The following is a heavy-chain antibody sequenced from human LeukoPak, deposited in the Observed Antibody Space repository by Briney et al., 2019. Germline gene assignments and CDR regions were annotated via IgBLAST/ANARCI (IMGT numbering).Heavy chain of an antibody. D-gene: IGHD3-9*01. J-gene: IGHJ4*02. V-gene: IGHV4-38-2*01. CDR3: ARHGSPELRYFDWLIYTGDY. CDR2: IYHSGST. CDR1: GYSISSGYY. Sequence: PSETLSLTCAVSGYSISSGYYWGWIRQPPGKGLEWIGSIYHSGSTYYNPSLKSRVTISVDTSKNQFSLKLSSVTAADTAVYYCARHGSPELRYFDWLIYTGDYWGQGTQVTVSS.